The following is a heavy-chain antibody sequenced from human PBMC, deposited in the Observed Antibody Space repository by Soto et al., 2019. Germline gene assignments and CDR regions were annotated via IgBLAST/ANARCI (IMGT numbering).Heavy chain of an antibody. V-gene: IGHV3-11*01. D-gene: IGHD2-21*02. CDR3: ARDRGDSNYYYYGMDV. J-gene: IGHJ6*02. CDR2: ISSSGSTI. Sequence: TGGSLRLSCAASGFTFSDYYMSWIRQAPGKGLEWVSYISSSGSTIYYADSVKGRFTISRDNAKNSLYLQMNSLRAEDTAVYYCARDRGDSNYYYYGMDVWGQGTTVTVSS. CDR1: GFTFSDYY.